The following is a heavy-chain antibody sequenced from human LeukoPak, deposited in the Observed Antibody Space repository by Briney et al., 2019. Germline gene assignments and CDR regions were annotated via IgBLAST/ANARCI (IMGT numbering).Heavy chain of an antibody. J-gene: IGHJ4*02. CDR2: INHSGST. CDR1: GGSFSGFY. Sequence: SETLSLTCAVYGGSFSGFYWSWIRQPPGKGLEWIGEINHSGSTNYNPSLKSRVTISVDTSKNQFSLKLSSVAAADTAVYYCARGQSAGEVWGQGTPVTVSS. CDR3: ARGQSAGEV. D-gene: IGHD6-13*01. V-gene: IGHV4-34*01.